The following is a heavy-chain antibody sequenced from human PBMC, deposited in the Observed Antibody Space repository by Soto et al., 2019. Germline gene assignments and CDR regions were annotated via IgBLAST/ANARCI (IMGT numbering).Heavy chain of an antibody. V-gene: IGHV4-59*01. CDR3: ARAISYGSGSPVGY. D-gene: IGHD3-10*01. J-gene: IGHJ4*02. Sequence: SETLSLTCTVSGGSISSYYWSWIRQPPGKGLEWIGYIYYSGSTNYNPSLKSRVTISVDTSNNQFSLKLSSVTAADTAVYYCARAISYGSGSPVGYWGQGTLVTVSS. CDR1: GGSISSYY. CDR2: IYYSGST.